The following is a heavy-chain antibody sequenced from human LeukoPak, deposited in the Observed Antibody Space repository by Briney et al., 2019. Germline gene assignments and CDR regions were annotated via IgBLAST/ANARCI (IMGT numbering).Heavy chain of an antibody. CDR1: GYSFTSHY. Sequence: ASVKVSCKASGYSFTSHYMHWVRQAPGQGLEWMGWLKPNSGGTNYAQKFQGRVTMTRDTSISTAYMELSRLRSDDTAVYYCARSVSGVVPAAIGLDPWGQGTLVTVSS. J-gene: IGHJ5*02. CDR3: ARSVSGVVPAAIGLDP. D-gene: IGHD2-2*02. V-gene: IGHV1-2*02. CDR2: LKPNSGGT.